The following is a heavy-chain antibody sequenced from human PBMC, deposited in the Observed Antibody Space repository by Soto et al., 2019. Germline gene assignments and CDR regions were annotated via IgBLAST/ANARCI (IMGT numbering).Heavy chain of an antibody. CDR1: GGSFSGYY. CDR2: INHSGST. CDR3: EREEHSARGRDY. J-gene: IGHJ4*02. V-gene: IGHV4-34*01. Sequence: SETLSLTCAVYGGSFSGYYWSWIRQPPGKGLEWIGEINHSGSTNYNPSLKSRVTISVDTSKNQFSLKLSSVTAADTAVYYCEREEHSARGRDYWGQANLVTVS. D-gene: IGHD2-15*01.